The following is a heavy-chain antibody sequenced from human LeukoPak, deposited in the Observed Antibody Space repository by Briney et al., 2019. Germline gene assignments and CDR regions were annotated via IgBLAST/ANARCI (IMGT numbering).Heavy chain of an antibody. Sequence: SQTLSLTCTVSGGSISSGSYYWSWIRQPPGKGLEWIGYIYYSGSTNYNPSLKSRVTISVDTSKIQFSLKLSSVTAADTAVYYCASRVTSRRPFDYWGQGTLVTVSS. J-gene: IGHJ4*02. V-gene: IGHV4-61*01. D-gene: IGHD4-23*01. CDR3: ASRVTSRRPFDY. CDR1: GGSISSGSYY. CDR2: IYYSGST.